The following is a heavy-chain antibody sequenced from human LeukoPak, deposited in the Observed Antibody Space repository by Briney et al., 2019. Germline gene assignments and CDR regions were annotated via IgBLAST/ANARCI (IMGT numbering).Heavy chain of an antibody. CDR1: GFTFSGFW. V-gene: IGHV3-7*01. CDR2: IRQDGSEK. D-gene: IGHD3-16*02. CDR3: ARDPYYDYVWGSYRFDAFDI. Sequence: PGGSLRLSCAASGFTFSGFWMSWVRQAPGKGLEWVANIRQDGSEKFYVDSVKGRFTISRDNAKNSLYLQMNSLRAEDTAVYYCARDPYYDYVWGSYRFDAFDIWGRGTMVTVSS. J-gene: IGHJ3*02.